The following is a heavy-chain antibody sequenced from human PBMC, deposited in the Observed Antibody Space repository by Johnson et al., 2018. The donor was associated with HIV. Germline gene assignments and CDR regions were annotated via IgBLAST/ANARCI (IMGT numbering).Heavy chain of an antibody. CDR2: ISYDGSNK. V-gene: IGHV3-30*04. Sequence: QVQLVESGGGVVQPGRSLRLSCAASGFTFSSYAMHWVRQAPGKGLEWVAVISYDGSNKYYADSVKGRFTISRDNSKNTLYLQMNSPRVEDTAVYYCAKVGGYSYGESWGQGTMVTVSS. D-gene: IGHD5-18*01. J-gene: IGHJ3*01. CDR3: AKVGGYSYGES. CDR1: GFTFSSYA.